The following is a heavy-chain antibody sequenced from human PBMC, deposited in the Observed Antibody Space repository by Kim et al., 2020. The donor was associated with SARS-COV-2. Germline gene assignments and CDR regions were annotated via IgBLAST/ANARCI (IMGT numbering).Heavy chain of an antibody. CDR1: GGTFSSYA. D-gene: IGHD3-10*01. CDR3: ARANRAYGSGSLNWFDP. J-gene: IGHJ5*02. Sequence: SVKVSCKASGGTFSSYAISWVRQAPGQGLEWMGGIIPIFGTANYAQKFQGRVTITADESTSTAYMELSSLRSEDTAVYYCARANRAYGSGSLNWFDPWGQGTLVTVSS. CDR2: IIPIFGTA. V-gene: IGHV1-69*13.